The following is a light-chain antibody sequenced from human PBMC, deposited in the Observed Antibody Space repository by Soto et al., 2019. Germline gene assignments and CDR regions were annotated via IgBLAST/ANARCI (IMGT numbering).Light chain of an antibody. CDR3: HQSYTTPRT. V-gene: IGKV1-39*01. CDR1: QTITSY. CDR2: SAS. Sequence: DIHLTQSPSSLSASIGDTVTITCRASQTITSYLGWYQQKPGKAPKLLIYSASNLQDGVPSRFSGSGSGTDFTLTIYSLQPEDFATYYCHQSYTTPRTFGQGTKVEVQ. J-gene: IGKJ1*01.